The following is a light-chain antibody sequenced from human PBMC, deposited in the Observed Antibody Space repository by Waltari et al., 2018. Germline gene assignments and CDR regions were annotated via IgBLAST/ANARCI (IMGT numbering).Light chain of an antibody. Sequence: DIQMTQSPSSLSASVGDRVTITCRASQSISSYLNWYQQHPGKAPKLLIYAASSLQRGVPSRFSGSGSGTDFTLTISSLQPEDFATYYCQQSYSTPAITFGQGTRLEIK. V-gene: IGKV1-39*01. CDR1: QSISSY. J-gene: IGKJ5*01. CDR3: QQSYSTPAIT. CDR2: AAS.